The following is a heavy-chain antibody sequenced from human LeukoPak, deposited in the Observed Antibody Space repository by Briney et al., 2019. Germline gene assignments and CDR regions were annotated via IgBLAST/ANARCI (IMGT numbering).Heavy chain of an antibody. J-gene: IGHJ4*02. D-gene: IGHD3-16*02. CDR3: AKETYYDYVWGSYRYTDYFDY. CDR1: GFTFSSYT. V-gene: IGHV3-23*01. Sequence: GGSLRLSCAASGFTFSSYTMSWVRQGPEKGLEWVSAIGYSGSLTSYADSVKGQLTISRDNSKNTLYLQMNSLRAEDTAVYYCAKETYYDYVWGSYRYTDYFDYWGQGTLVTVSS. CDR2: IGYSGSLT.